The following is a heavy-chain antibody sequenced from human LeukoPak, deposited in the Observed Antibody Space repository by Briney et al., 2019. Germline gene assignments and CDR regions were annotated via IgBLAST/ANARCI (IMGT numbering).Heavy chain of an antibody. V-gene: IGHV3-23*01. J-gene: IGHJ4*02. Sequence: GGSLRLSCAASGFTLGSFGSYAMSCVRQASGKGLEWVAVITNTGRNAYYADSVKGQFTISSDNCNNTLYLQMNSLRAEDMAVYYCTITLTGTTRELDYWGQGTLITVSS. CDR1: GFTLGSFGSYA. CDR3: TITLTGTTRELDY. D-gene: IGHD1-7*01. CDR2: ITNTGRNA.